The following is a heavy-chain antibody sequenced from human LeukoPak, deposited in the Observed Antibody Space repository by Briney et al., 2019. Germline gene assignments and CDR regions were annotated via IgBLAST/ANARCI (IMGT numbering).Heavy chain of an antibody. CDR3: ARDSPTPASRDGYNLDY. V-gene: IGHV3-7*01. D-gene: IGHD5-24*01. CDR1: GFTFSSYW. CDR2: IKQDGSEK. Sequence: GGSLRLSCAASGFTFSSYWMSWVRQAPGKGLEWVANIKQDGSEKYYVDSVKGRFTISRDNAKNSLYLQMNSLRAEDTAVYYCARDSPTPASRDGYNLDYWGQGTLVTVSS. J-gene: IGHJ4*02.